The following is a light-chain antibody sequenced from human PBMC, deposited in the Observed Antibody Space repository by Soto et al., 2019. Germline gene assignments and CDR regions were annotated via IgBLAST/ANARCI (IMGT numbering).Light chain of an antibody. CDR1: SSNLGSYNL. CDR3: CSYVGISTYV. CDR2: EGK. V-gene: IGLV2-23*01. J-gene: IGLJ1*01. Sequence: QSALTQPASVSGSPGQSITLSCTETSSNLGSYNLVSWYQHHPGRAPRLIISEGKKRPSGISDRFSGSRSGNTASLTISGLQAEDEAIYYCCSYVGISTYVFGTGTKLTVL.